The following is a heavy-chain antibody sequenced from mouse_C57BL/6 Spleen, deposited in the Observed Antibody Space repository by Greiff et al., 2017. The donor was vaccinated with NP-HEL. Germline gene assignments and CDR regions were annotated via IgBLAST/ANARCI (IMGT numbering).Heavy chain of an antibody. CDR2: IDPETGGT. Sequence: LMESGASVTLSCKASGYTFTDYEMHWVKQTPVHGLEWIGAIDPETGGTAYNQKFKGKAILTADKSSSTAYMELRSLTSEDSAVYYCTRAGYAMDYWGQGTSVTVSS. V-gene: IGHV1-15*01. J-gene: IGHJ4*01. CDR3: TRAGYAMDY. CDR1: GYTFTDYE.